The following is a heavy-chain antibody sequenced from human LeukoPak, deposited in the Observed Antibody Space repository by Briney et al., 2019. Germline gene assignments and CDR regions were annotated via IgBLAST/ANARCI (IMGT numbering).Heavy chain of an antibody. CDR2: INWNGGST. J-gene: IGHJ4*02. CDR3: ARGIRFLEWLSGSDY. Sequence: GGSLRLSCAASGFTFDDYGMSWVRQAPGKGLEWVAGINWNGGSTGYADSVKGRFTISRDNAKNSLYLQMNSLRVEDTALYFCARGIRFLEWLSGSDYWGQGTLVTVSS. CDR1: GFTFDDYG. V-gene: IGHV3-20*04. D-gene: IGHD3-3*01.